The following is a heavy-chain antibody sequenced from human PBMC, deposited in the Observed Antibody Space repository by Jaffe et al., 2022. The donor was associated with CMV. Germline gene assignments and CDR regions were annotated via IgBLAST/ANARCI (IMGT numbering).Heavy chain of an antibody. J-gene: IGHJ6*03. CDR3: ARGVANGSGPYYYYYYMDV. D-gene: IGHD3-10*01. CDR2: IYSGGST. V-gene: IGHV3-53*02. Sequence: EVQLVETGGGLIQPGGSLRLSCAASGFTVSSNYMSWVRQAPGKGLEWVSVIYSGGSTYYADSVKGRFTISRDNSKNTLYLQMNSLRAEDTAVYYCARGVANGSGPYYYYYYMDVWGKGTTVTVSS. CDR1: GFTVSSNY.